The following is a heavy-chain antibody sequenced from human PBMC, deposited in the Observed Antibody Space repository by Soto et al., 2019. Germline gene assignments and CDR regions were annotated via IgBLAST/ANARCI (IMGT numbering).Heavy chain of an antibody. J-gene: IGHJ6*02. D-gene: IGHD4-4*01. CDR2: ISWNSGSI. CDR1: GFTFDDYA. CDR3: AKSTVTSDYGMDV. Sequence: EVQLVESGGDLVQPGRSLRLSCAASGFTFDDYAMHWVRQAPGKGLEWVSGISWNSGSIGYADSVKGRFTISRDNAKNSLYLQMNSLRAEDTALYYCAKSTVTSDYGMDVWGQGTTVTVSS. V-gene: IGHV3-9*01.